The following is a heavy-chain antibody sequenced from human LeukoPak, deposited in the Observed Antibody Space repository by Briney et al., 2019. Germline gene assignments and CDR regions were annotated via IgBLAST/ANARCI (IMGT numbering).Heavy chain of an antibody. CDR1: GFSFNDYG. CDR2: ITWNGGST. V-gene: IGHV3-20*04. D-gene: IGHD6-13*01. CDR3: AREDSTLDY. Sequence: RSGGSLRLSCAASGFSFNDYGMSWVRQAPGQGPEWVSGITWNGGSTDYAASVKGRFTISRDNAKNSLYLQMNSLRAEDTAVYYCAREDSTLDYWGQGTLVTVSS. J-gene: IGHJ4*02.